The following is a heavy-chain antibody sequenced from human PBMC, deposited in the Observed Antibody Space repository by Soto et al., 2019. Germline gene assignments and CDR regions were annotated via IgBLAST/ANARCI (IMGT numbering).Heavy chain of an antibody. V-gene: IGHV1-69*13. CDR3: ARDLEIFGVVMGIDP. Sequence: SVKVSCKASGGTFSSYAISWVRQAPGQGLEWMGGIIPIFGTANYAQKFQGRVTITADESTSTAYMELSSLRSEDTAVYYCARDLEIFGVVMGIDPWGQGTLVTVSS. D-gene: IGHD3-3*01. CDR2: IIPIFGTA. CDR1: GGTFSSYA. J-gene: IGHJ5*02.